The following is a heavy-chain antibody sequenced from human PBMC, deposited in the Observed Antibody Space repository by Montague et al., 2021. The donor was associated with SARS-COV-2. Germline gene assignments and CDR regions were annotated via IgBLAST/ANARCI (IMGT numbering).Heavy chain of an antibody. V-gene: IGHV4-61*01. CDR3: ARDPWRITIFGVVTRYGMDV. Sequence: SETLSLTCIVSGGSVSSGSYYWSWIRQPPGKGLEWIGYIYYSGXTXYXXXXKXRVTISVDTPKNQFSLELSSVTAADTAVYYCARDPWRITIFGVVTRYGMDVWGQGTTVTVSS. CDR2: IYYSGXT. D-gene: IGHD3-3*01. CDR1: GGSVSSGSYY. J-gene: IGHJ6*02.